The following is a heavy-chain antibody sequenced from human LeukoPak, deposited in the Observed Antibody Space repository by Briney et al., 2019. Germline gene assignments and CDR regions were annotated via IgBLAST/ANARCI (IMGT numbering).Heavy chain of an antibody. CDR3: ASGSYDYVWGSYRLEFDY. CDR1: GFTFSNAW. V-gene: IGHV3-30*03. Sequence: GGSLRLSCAASGFTFSNAWMSWVRQAPGKGLEWVAVISYDGSNKYYADSVKGRFTISRDNSKNTLYLQMNSLRAEDTAVYYCASGSYDYVWGSYRLEFDYWGQGTLVTVSS. D-gene: IGHD3-16*02. CDR2: ISYDGSNK. J-gene: IGHJ4*02.